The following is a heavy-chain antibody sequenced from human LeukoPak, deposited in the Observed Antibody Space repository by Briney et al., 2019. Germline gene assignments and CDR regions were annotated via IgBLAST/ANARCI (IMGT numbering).Heavy chain of an antibody. Sequence: GGSLRLSCAASGFTFSAYNMNWVRRTPGKGLEWVSSITTSSSYMFYADSVRGRFTISRDNAENSLYLQMNSLRAEDTAVYYCAKGSGYEHSYYYYYMDVWGKGTTVTISS. CDR3: AKGSGYEHSYYYYYMDV. CDR1: GFTFSAYN. V-gene: IGHV3-21*01. D-gene: IGHD5-12*01. CDR2: ITTSSSYM. J-gene: IGHJ6*03.